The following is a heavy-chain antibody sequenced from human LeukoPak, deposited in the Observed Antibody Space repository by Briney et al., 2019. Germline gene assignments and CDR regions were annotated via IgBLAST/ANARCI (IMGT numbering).Heavy chain of an antibody. CDR1: GYTFTSYG. Sequence: ASVKVSCXASGYTFTSYGISWVRRAPGQGLEWMGWISAYNGNTNYAQKLQGRVTMTTDTSTSTAYMELRSLRSDDTAVYYCARVYRDGYSYGYWGQGTLVTVSS. J-gene: IGHJ4*02. CDR2: ISAYNGNT. V-gene: IGHV1-18*01. D-gene: IGHD5-24*01. CDR3: ARVYRDGYSYGY.